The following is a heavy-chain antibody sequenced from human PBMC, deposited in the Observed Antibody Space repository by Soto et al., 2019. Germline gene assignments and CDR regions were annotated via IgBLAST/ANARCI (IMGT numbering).Heavy chain of an antibody. CDR1: GFSFSSYA. CDR3: AKGMAASF. D-gene: IGHD6-13*01. J-gene: IGHJ4*02. Sequence: GGSLRLSCAASGFSFSSYAMTWVRQVPGKGLEWVSVISGGGDSTSHADSVKGRFTISRDNSKNTVYLQMNSLRADDAALYYCAKGMAASFWGQGTLVTVS. V-gene: IGHV3-23*01. CDR2: ISGGGDST.